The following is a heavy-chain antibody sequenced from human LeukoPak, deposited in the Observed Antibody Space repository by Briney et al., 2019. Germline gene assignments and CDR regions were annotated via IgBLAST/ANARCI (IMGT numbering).Heavy chain of an antibody. CDR3: AKDSVYYYDSSGSNFDY. D-gene: IGHD3-22*01. Sequence: AGGSLRLSCAASGFTFSDYYMSWIRQAPGKGLEWVSYISSSGSTIYYADSVKGRFTISRDNSKNTLYLQMNSLRAEDTAVYYCAKDSVYYYDSSGSNFDYWGQGTLVTVSS. J-gene: IGHJ4*02. CDR2: ISSSGSTI. CDR1: GFTFSDYY. V-gene: IGHV3-11*01.